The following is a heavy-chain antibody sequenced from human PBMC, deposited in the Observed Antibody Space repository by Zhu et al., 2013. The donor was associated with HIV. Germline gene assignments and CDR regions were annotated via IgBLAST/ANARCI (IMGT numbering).Heavy chain of an antibody. V-gene: IGHV1-2*06. CDR2: INPNTGET. CDR3: ARDPQPSADTPYYFYGMDL. CDR1: KYPFVGYY. D-gene: IGHD3-10*01. Sequence: QAELLQSPTEVKKPGASVKVSCKASKYPFVGYYMHWMRQAPGQGPEWMGRINPNTGETTYAQKFQGRVSMTTDTSIDTGFLELTHLTYDDTAIYYCARDPQPSADTPYYFYGMDLWGQGTPVTVTS. J-gene: IGHJ6*02.